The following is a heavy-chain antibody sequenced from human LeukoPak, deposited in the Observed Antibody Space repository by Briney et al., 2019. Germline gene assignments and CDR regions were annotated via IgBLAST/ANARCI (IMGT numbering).Heavy chain of an antibody. CDR3: ARDRLLSESSDYYP. Sequence: SETLSLTCTVSGGSIRSYYWSWIRQPPGKGLEWIGYAYYSGSTNYNPSLKSRVTISLDMSKNQVSLKLSSATAADTAVYYCARDRLLSESSDYYPWGQGTQVTVSS. CDR1: GGSIRSYY. V-gene: IGHV4-59*12. J-gene: IGHJ5*02. CDR2: AYYSGST. D-gene: IGHD3-22*01.